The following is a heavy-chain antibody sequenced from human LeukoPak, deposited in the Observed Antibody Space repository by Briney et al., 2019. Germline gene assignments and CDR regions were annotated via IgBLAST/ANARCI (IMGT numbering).Heavy chain of an antibody. CDR2: FSGSGGST. Sequence: PGGSLRLSCGASGFTFSSYARNWVRQTPGKGLEWVTPFSGSGGSTYYADSVKGRFTISRDNSKNALSLQMTSLRAEDTAVYYCAKDSGFIGVAGTFVKFLDYWGQGTLVTVSS. J-gene: IGHJ4*02. V-gene: IGHV3-23*01. D-gene: IGHD6-19*01. CDR3: AKDSGFIGVAGTFVKFLDY. CDR1: GFTFSSYA.